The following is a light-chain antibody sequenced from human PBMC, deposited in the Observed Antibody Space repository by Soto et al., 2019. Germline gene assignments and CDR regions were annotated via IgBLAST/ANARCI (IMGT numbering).Light chain of an antibody. CDR2: DAS. CDR1: QSVSSY. J-gene: IGKJ1*01. V-gene: IGKV3-11*01. CDR3: QQRSIWPWT. Sequence: EIVLTQSPATLSLSPGERATLSCRASQSVSSYLAWYQQKPGQAPRLLIYDASSRATGIPARFSGSGSGTDFTLTISSLEPEDFAVYYCQQRSIWPWTFGQGTKVEIK.